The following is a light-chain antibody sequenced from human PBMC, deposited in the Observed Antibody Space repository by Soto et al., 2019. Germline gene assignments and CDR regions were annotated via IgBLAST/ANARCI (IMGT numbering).Light chain of an antibody. J-gene: IGLJ1*01. CDR1: GSDVGDYNY. CDR3: SSYTGSSYV. Sequence: QSVLTQPPSASGSPGQSVTISCTGTGSDVGDYNYVSWYQQHPVKAPKLMIYEVSKRPSGVPDRFSGSKSGNTASLTVSGLQAEDEANYYCSSYTGSSYVFGTGTKVTVL. V-gene: IGLV2-8*01. CDR2: EVS.